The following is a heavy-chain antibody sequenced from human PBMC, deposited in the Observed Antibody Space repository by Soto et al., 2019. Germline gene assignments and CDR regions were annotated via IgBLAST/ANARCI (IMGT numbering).Heavy chain of an antibody. V-gene: IGHV1-2*04. Sequence: ASVKVSCKASGYTFTGYYMHWVRQAPGQGLEWMGWINPNSGGTNYAQKFQGWVTMTRDTSISTAYMELSRLRSDDTAVYYCARKGQTDSGGDYTNWFDPWGQGTLVTVSS. D-gene: IGHD2-21*02. CDR2: INPNSGGT. CDR1: GYTFTGYY. J-gene: IGHJ5*02. CDR3: ARKGQTDSGGDYTNWFDP.